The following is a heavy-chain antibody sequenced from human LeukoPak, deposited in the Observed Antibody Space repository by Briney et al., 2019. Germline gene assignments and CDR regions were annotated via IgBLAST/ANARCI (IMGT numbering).Heavy chain of an antibody. Sequence: SETLSLTCAVSGDSISSSHWWSWVRQSPGKGLEWIGEIYHSGNTNYNPSLKSRVTISVDTSKNQFSLKLSSVTAADTAVYYCARASPGLLWFGEAYYFDYWGQGTLVTVSS. J-gene: IGHJ4*02. CDR1: GDSISSSHW. CDR2: IYHSGNT. V-gene: IGHV4-4*02. CDR3: ARASPGLLWFGEAYYFDY. D-gene: IGHD3-10*01.